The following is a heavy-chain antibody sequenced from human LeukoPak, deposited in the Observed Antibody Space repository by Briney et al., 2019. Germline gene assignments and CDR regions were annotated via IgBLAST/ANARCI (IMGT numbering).Heavy chain of an antibody. V-gene: IGHV1-2*02. D-gene: IGHD3-10*01. Sequence: ASVKVSCKASGYSFTGYYMHWVRQAPGQGLEWMGWINPNSGGTKYAQKFQGRVTMTRDTSISTAYMELSRLRSDDTAVYYCARRAGGSGSYRDYYYYYYMDVWGKGTTVTISS. CDR2: INPNSGGT. J-gene: IGHJ6*03. CDR3: ARRAGGSGSYRDYYYYYYMDV. CDR1: GYSFTGYY.